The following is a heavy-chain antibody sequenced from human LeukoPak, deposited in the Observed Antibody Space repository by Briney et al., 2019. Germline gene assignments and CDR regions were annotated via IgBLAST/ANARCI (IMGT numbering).Heavy chain of an antibody. J-gene: IGHJ6*03. CDR1: GFTFSSYW. CDR3: AREGYGPDYYMDV. Sequence: GGSLRLSCAASGFTFSSYWTHWVRQAPGKGLVWVSRMNDDGSSTSYADSLKGRFTISRDNAKNTLYLHMSNLRAEDTAVYYCAREGYGPDYYMDVWGKGTTVTISS. CDR2: MNDDGSST. D-gene: IGHD5-18*01. V-gene: IGHV3-74*01.